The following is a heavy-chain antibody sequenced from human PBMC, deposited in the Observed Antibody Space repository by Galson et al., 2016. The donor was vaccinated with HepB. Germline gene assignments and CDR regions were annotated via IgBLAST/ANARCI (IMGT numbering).Heavy chain of an antibody. CDR1: XXXFTXXW. Sequence: QSGAEVTKPGESLKIXXXGSXXXFTXXWIXXXRQXXXKGXXWMXXXYPXXSDTRYSPSFQGHVTISVNXSISTAYLQGSSLKASDTAMYYCAGQGYGDKWFDPXGQGTXXTVXS. CDR3: AGQGYGDKWFDP. J-gene: IGHJ5*02. V-gene: IGHV5-51*01. D-gene: IGHD4-17*01. CDR2: XYPXXSDT.